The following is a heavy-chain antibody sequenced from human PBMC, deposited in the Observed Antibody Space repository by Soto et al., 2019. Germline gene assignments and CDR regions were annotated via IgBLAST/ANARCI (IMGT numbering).Heavy chain of an antibody. Sequence: GASVKVSCKASGGTFSSYAISWVRQAPGQGREWMGGIIPIFGTANYAQKFQGRVTITADESTSTAYMELSSLRSEDTAVYYCARRAGTGSYHYFDYWGQRSLVTVSS. V-gene: IGHV1-69*13. CDR3: ARRAGTGSYHYFDY. D-gene: IGHD1-26*01. CDR2: IIPIFGTA. CDR1: GGTFSSYA. J-gene: IGHJ4*02.